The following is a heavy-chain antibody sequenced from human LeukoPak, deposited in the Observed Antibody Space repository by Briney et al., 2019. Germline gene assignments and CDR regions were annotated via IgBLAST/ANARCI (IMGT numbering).Heavy chain of an antibody. CDR1: GFTVSSNY. CDR2: IFSGGST. J-gene: IGHJ4*02. CDR3: ARAVVAATRTSQLDY. D-gene: IGHD2-15*01. Sequence: PGGSLRLSCAASGFTVSSNYMSWVRQAPGKGLEWVSFIFSGGSTYYADSVKGRFTISRDNSKNTLYLQMNSLRAEDTAVYYCARAVVAATRTSQLDYWGQGTLVTDSS. V-gene: IGHV3-53*01.